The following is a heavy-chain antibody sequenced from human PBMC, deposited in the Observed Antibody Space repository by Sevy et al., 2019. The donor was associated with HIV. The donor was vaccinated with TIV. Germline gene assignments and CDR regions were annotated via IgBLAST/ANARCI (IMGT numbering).Heavy chain of an antibody. CDR3: TTEGGDHGDADAFDI. CDR2: IKSKTDGGTT. Sequence: GGSLRLSCAASGFTFSNAWLSWVRQAPGKGLEWVGRIKSKTDGGTTDYAAPVKGRFTISRDDSKNTLYLQMNSLKTEDTAVYYCTTEGGDHGDADAFDIWGQGTMVTVSS. D-gene: IGHD4-17*01. J-gene: IGHJ3*02. CDR1: GFTFSNAW. V-gene: IGHV3-15*01.